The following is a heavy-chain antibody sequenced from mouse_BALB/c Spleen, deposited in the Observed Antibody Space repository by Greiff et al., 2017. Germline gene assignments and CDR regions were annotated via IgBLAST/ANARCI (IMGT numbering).Heavy chain of an antibody. D-gene: IGHD1-1*01. CDR1: GFTFSSYA. V-gene: IGHV5-6-5*01. CDR3: ARGYYGYGYFDV. Sequence: EVHLVESGGGLVKPGGSLKLSCAASGFTFSSYAMSWVRQTPEKRLEWVASISSGGGTYYPDSVMGRFTTSRDNARNILYLQMSRMRSEDTAMYYCARGYYGYGYFDVWGAGTTVTVSS. CDR2: ISSGGGT. J-gene: IGHJ1*01.